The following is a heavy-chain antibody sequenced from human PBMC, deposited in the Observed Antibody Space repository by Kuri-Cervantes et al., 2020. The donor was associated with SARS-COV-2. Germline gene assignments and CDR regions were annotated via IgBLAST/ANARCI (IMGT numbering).Heavy chain of an antibody. J-gene: IGHJ4*02. CDR2: IYYSGIT. Sequence: LRLSCTVSGGSTSSSSYYWGWIRQAPGKGLEWIGNIYYSGITHYASSLKSRVTMSIDTSKNEFSLELRSVTAADTAVYFCARGGVYFGSTTFFNYPDYWGQGTLVTVSS. CDR1: GGSTSSSSYY. V-gene: IGHV4-30-4*08. D-gene: IGHD3-10*01. CDR3: ARGGVYFGSTTFFNYPDY.